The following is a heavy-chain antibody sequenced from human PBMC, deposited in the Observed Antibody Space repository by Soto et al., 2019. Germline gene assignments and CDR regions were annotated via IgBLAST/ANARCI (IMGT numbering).Heavy chain of an antibody. Sequence: ASVKVSCKASGYTFTGYYMHWVRQAPGQGLEWMGWINPNSGGTNYAQKFQGRVTMTRDTSISTAYMELSRLRSDDTAVFYCAGRGYSYGYYYYYGMDVWGQGTTVTVSS. CDR1: GYTFTGYY. CDR2: INPNSGGT. CDR3: AGRGYSYGYYYYYGMDV. J-gene: IGHJ6*02. D-gene: IGHD5-18*01. V-gene: IGHV1-2*02.